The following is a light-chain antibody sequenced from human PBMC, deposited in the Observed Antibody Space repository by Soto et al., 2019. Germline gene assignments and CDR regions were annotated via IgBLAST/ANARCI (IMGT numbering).Light chain of an antibody. V-gene: IGKV1-27*01. CDR3: QKYNSAPWT. CDR1: QDISDS. Sequence: DFRMTQSPSSLSASVGDRVTITCRASQDISDSLAWYQQKPGKVPNLLIFAASTLQSGVPSRFSGSGSGTDFPLAISSPQPEDGATYYCQKYNSAPWTVGQGTKVEVK. CDR2: AAS. J-gene: IGKJ1*01.